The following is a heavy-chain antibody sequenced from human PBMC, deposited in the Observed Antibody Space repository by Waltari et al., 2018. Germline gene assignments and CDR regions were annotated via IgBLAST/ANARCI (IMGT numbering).Heavy chain of an antibody. Sequence: QVQLVQSGAEVKKPGSSVKVYCKASGGTFSSYTNSWVRQAPGQGLEWMGRIIPILGIANYAQKFQGRVTITADKSTSTAYMELSSLRSEDTAVYYCARDQGSSNYYYGMDVWGQGTTVTVSS. V-gene: IGHV1-69*08. D-gene: IGHD6-6*01. CDR2: IIPILGIA. J-gene: IGHJ6*02. CDR1: GGTFSSYT. CDR3: ARDQGSSNYYYGMDV.